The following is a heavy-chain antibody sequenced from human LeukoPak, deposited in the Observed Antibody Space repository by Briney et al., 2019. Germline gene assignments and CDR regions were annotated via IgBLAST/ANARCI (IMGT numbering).Heavy chain of an antibody. Sequence: SETLSLTCTVSGGSISSYYWSWIRQPPGKGLEWIGHNYYSGSTNYNPSLQSRVTISVDTSKNQFYLKLSSVTAADTAVYYCARDSSVNWFDPWGQGTLVTVSS. CDR1: GGSISSYY. CDR3: ARDSSVNWFDP. V-gene: IGHV4-59*01. CDR2: NYYSGST. D-gene: IGHD2-2*01. J-gene: IGHJ5*02.